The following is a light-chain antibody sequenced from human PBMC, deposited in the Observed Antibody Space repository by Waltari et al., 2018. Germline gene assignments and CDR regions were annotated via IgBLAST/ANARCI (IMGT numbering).Light chain of an antibody. J-gene: IGKJ1*01. CDR3: QQYDSYLGT. V-gene: IGKV1-5*03. Sequence: DVQMTQSPSTLSASVGDRVTITCRASQYISSYLAWYQQKPGKAPKLLIYKTSRLQSGVPSRFSGSGSGTEFTLSISSLQPDDFATYYCQQYDSYLGTFGQGTKVEIK. CDR2: KTS. CDR1: QYISSY.